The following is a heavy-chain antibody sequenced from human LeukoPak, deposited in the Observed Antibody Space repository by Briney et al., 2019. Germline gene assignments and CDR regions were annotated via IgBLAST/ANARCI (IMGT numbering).Heavy chain of an antibody. CDR3: ARNSGSYPFDY. D-gene: IGHD1-26*01. V-gene: IGHV3-7*01. CDR2: IEQDGSQK. Sequence: PGGSLRLSCAASGFTFSSYWLSWVRQAPGKGLERVASIEQDGSQKYYVDSVRGRFTISRDNAKNSVYLQMNSLRDEDTAVYYCARNSGSYPFDYWGQGTLVTVSS. CDR1: GFTFSSYW. J-gene: IGHJ4*02.